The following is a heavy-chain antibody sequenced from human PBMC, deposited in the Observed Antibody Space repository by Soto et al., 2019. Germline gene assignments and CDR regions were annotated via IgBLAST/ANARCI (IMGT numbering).Heavy chain of an antibody. CDR2: IGTAGDT. CDR3: ARLGYSSGWPDAFDI. Sequence: GGSLRLSCAASGFTFSSYDMHWVRQATGKGLEWVSAIGTAGDTYYPGSVKGRFTISRENAKNSLYLQMNSLRAGDTAVYYCARLGYSSGWPDAFDIWGQGTMVTVSS. V-gene: IGHV3-13*01. D-gene: IGHD6-19*01. CDR1: GFTFSSYD. J-gene: IGHJ3*02.